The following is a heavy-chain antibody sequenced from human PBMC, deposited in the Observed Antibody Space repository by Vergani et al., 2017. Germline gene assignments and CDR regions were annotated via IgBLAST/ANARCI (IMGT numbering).Heavy chain of an antibody. V-gene: IGHV3-33*01. CDR1: GFTFSSYG. J-gene: IGHJ6*02. CDR2: IWYDGSNK. D-gene: IGHD6-13*01. Sequence: QVQLVESGGGVVQPGRSLRLSCAASGFTFSSYGMHWVRQAPGKGLEWVAVIWYDGSNKYYADSVKGRFTISRDNSKNTLYLQMNSLRAEDTAVYYCARDAPSRPVVYYDGMDVWGQGTTVTVSS. CDR3: ARDAPSRPVVYYDGMDV.